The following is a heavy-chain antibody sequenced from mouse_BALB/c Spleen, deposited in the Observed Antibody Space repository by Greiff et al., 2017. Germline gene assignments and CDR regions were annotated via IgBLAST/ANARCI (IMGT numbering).Heavy chain of an antibody. D-gene: IGHD1-1*01. J-gene: IGHJ4*01. CDR3: ARFYGSSYGGYYAMDY. V-gene: IGHV5-17*02. Sequence: DVMLVESGGGLVQPGGSRKLSCAASGFTFSSFGMHWVRQAPEKGLEWVAYISSGSSTIYYADTVKGRFTISRDNPKNTLFLQMTSLRSEDTAMYYCARFYGSSYGGYYAMDYWGQGTSVTVSS. CDR2: ISSGSSTI. CDR1: GFTFSSFG.